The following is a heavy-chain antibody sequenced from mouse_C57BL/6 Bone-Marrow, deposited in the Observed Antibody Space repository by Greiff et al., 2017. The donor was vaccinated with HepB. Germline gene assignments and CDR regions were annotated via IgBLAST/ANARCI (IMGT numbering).Heavy chain of an antibody. J-gene: IGHJ4*01. CDR2: IRSKSNNYAT. CDR3: VRRSPYGYDEAMDY. Sequence: EVQVVESGGGLVQPKGSLKLSCAASGFSFNTYDMNWVRQAPGKGLEWVARIRSKSNNYATYYADSVKDRFTISRDDSESMLYLQMNNLKTEDTAMYDCVRRSPYGYDEAMDYWGQGTSVTVSS. D-gene: IGHD2-2*01. V-gene: IGHV10-1*01. CDR1: GFSFNTYD.